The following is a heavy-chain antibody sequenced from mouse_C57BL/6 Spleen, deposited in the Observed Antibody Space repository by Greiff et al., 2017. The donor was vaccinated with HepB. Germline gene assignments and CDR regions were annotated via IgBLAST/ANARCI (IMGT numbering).Heavy chain of an antibody. CDR3: ARHFYYGNHYYAMDY. D-gene: IGHD2-1*01. CDR1: GFTFSSYT. J-gene: IGHJ4*01. CDR2: ISGGGGNT. Sequence: EVQRVESGGGLVKPGGSLKLSCAASGFTFSSYTMSWVRQTPEKRLEWVATISGGGGNTYYPDSVKGRFTISRDNAKNTLYLQMSSLRSEDTALYYCARHFYYGNHYYAMDYWGQGTSVTVSS. V-gene: IGHV5-9*01.